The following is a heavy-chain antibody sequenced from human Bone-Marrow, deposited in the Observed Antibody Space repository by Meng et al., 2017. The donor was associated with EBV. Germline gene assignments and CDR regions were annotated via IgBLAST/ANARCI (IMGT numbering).Heavy chain of an antibody. D-gene: IGHD6-19*01. Sequence: GQLVQLGDEGKKPGSLVKVSCKTSGGTFTSYYMHWVRQAPGQGLEWMGIINPSGGSTSYAQKFQGRVTMTRDTSTSTVYMELSSLRSEDTAVYYCARVSIAVAGIGPWGQGTLVTVSS. CDR1: GGTFTSYY. J-gene: IGHJ5*02. CDR3: ARVSIAVAGIGP. CDR2: INPSGGST. V-gene: IGHV1-46*01.